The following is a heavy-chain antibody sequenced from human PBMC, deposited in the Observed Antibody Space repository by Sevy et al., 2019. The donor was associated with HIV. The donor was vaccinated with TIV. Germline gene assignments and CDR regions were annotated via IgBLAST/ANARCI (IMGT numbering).Heavy chain of an antibody. CDR2: ISYHGRDK. J-gene: IGHJ6*02. D-gene: IGHD3-9*01. Sequence: GGSLRLSCVVSGISFTTSDMHWVRQAPGKGLEWVAVISYHGRDKFYAESVKGRSTISRDNSKNMLYLQMNSLRAEDTAVYYCAKDFTGYNGMDVWGQGTMVTVSS. V-gene: IGHV3-30*18. CDR3: AKDFTGYNGMDV. CDR1: GISFTTSD.